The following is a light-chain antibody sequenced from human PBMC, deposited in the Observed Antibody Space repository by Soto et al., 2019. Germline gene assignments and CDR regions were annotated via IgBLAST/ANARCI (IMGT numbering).Light chain of an antibody. V-gene: IGLV1-40*01. CDR1: RSNIGGGYD. Sequence: QSVLTQPPSVSGVPGQTITISCTGSRSNIGGGYDVHWYQHLPGTAPKLLIYGTTNRPSGVPDRFSGSKSGISASLAITGLQAEDEADYYCHSYDSSLSASVFGAGTKVTVL. CDR2: GTT. J-gene: IGLJ1*01. CDR3: HSYDSSLSASV.